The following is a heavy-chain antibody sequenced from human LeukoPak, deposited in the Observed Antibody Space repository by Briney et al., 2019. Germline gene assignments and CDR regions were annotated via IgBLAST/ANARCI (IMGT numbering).Heavy chain of an antibody. D-gene: IGHD2-15*01. CDR2: INSDGSTT. CDR1: GFSFSSYW. V-gene: IGHV3-74*01. CDR3: AKAPLGRCSGAICYYFDY. J-gene: IGHJ4*02. Sequence: PGGSLRPSCEASGFSFSSYWIHWVRQAPGKGLVWVSRINSDGSTTTYADSVKGRFTISRDNSKNTLYLQMNSLRAEDAAVYYCAKAPLGRCSGAICYYFDYWGQGTLVTVSS.